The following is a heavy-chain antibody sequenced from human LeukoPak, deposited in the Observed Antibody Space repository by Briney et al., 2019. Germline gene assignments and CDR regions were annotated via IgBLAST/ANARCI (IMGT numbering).Heavy chain of an antibody. J-gene: IGHJ4*02. V-gene: IGHV3-21*01. CDR3: ARYAAGTGSYFDY. Sequence: GGSLRLSCAASGFTFSSSGMNWVRQAPGKGLEWVSYISSSRSYIYYADSVKGRFTISRDNAKKSLYLQMNSLRAEDTAVYYCARYAAGTGSYFDYWGQETLVTVSS. CDR2: ISSSRSYI. CDR1: GFTFSSSG. D-gene: IGHD6-13*01.